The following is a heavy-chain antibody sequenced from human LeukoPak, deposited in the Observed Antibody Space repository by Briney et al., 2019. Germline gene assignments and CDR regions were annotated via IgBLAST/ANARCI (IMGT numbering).Heavy chain of an antibody. D-gene: IGHD3-3*01. V-gene: IGHV3-73*01. Sequence: GGSLKLSCAASGLTFSGSAMHWVRQASGKGLEWVGRIRSKANSYATAYAASVKGRFTISRDDSKNTAYLQMNSLKTEDTAVYYCTRHTNWYFDYWGHGTLVTVSS. CDR1: GLTFSGSA. CDR2: IRSKANSYAT. CDR3: TRHTNWYFDY. J-gene: IGHJ4*01.